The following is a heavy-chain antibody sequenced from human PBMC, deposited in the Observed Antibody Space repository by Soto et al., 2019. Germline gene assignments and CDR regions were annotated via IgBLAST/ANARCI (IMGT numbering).Heavy chain of an antibody. CDR3: VRVLYDSGVVDF. J-gene: IGHJ4*02. CDR1: GFTVSRYD. V-gene: IGHV3-53*01. Sequence: QLVESGGGLFQAGGSTRLSCLASGFTVSRYDMAWVRQAPGKGLEWASIIQTGGATYYTDSAQGRFTISRDNSRNTVYLQMSSLSVEDTGVYSCVRVLYDSGVVDFWGQGSPITV. D-gene: IGHD5-12*01. CDR2: IQTGGAT.